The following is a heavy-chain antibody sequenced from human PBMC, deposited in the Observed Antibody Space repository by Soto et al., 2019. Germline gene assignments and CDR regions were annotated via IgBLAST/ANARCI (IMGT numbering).Heavy chain of an antibody. CDR2: ISYDGDYK. J-gene: IGHJ4*02. CDR1: GFTFSSYG. D-gene: IGHD3-22*01. V-gene: IGHV3-30*18. CDR3: GKVSTYYYESTFDC. Sequence: QVQLVESGGGVVQPGRSLRLSCAASGFTFSSYGMHWVRQAPGKGLEWVAIISYDGDYKYYADSVKGRFTISRDNSKNTRWLQMSSLRAEDTAVYYCGKVSTYYYESTFDCWGQGTVVTVSS.